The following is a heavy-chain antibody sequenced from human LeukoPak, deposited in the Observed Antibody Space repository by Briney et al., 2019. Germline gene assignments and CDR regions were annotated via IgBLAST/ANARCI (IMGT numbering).Heavy chain of an antibody. CDR3: AKDAIGNYYDSSGLD. CDR2: ISYDGSNK. Sequence: PGRSLRLSCAASGFTFSSYGMHWVRQAPGKGLEWVAVISYDGSNKYYADSVKGRFTISRDNSKNTLYLQMNSRRAEDTAVYYCAKDAIGNYYDSSGLDWGQGTLVTVSS. D-gene: IGHD3-22*01. J-gene: IGHJ4*02. V-gene: IGHV3-30*18. CDR1: GFTFSSYG.